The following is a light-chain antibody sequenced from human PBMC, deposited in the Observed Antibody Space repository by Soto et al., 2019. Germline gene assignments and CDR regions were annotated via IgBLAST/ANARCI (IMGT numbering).Light chain of an antibody. Sequence: QSVLAQPASGSGSPGQSITTSCSGSANDYVSWYQHHPGKAPRLLLYEVTHRPSGVSHRFSGSKSGNTASLTISGLQPEDEAHYYCTSFISRTSPILFGGGSQLTVL. J-gene: IGLJ2*01. V-gene: IGLV2-14*01. CDR3: TSFISRTSPIL. CDR1: ANDY. CDR2: EVT.